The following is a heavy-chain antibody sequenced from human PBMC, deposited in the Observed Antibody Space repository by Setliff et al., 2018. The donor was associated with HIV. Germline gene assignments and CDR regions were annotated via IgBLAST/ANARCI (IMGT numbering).Heavy chain of an antibody. CDR2: VFYPGFA. D-gene: IGHD6-13*01. J-gene: IGHJ6*03. CDR1: GGPISRYY. CDR3: ARGARLLAGYSDRWGYYYMAV. V-gene: IGHV4-59*12. Sequence: SETLSLTCTVSGGPISRYYWSWIRQPPGKGLEWMGYVFYPGFAAYNPSLKSRLTISVDTSKSQFSLKVNSVTAADTAVYYCARGARLLAGYSDRWGYYYMAVWGKGTTVTVS.